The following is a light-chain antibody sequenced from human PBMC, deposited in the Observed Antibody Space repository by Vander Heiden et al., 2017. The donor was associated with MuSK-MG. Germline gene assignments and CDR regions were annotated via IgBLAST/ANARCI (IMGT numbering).Light chain of an antibody. CDR2: DAS. CDR1: QDISNY. J-gene: IGKJ4*01. Sequence: DIQMTQSPSSLSASVGDRVTITCQASQDISNYLNWYQQKPGQAPKLLIYDASNLETGVPSRFSGSGSGTDFTLTISSLQPEDFATYYCQQDGNLPLTFGGGTKVEIK. V-gene: IGKV1-33*01. CDR3: QQDGNLPLT.